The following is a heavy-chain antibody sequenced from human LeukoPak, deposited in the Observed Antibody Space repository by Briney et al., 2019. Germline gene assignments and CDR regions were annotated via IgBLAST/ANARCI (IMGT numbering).Heavy chain of an antibody. D-gene: IGHD6-13*01. V-gene: IGHV3-23*01. CDR3: AKPLISSSWFPY. J-gene: IGHJ4*02. Sequence: GGSLRLSCAASGLTLISYAMSWVRQAPGKGLEWVSAISGSGGSTYYAHSVKGRFTISRDNSKNTLYRQMNSLRAEDTAVYYCAKPLISSSWFPYWGQGTLVTVSS. CDR1: GLTLISYA. CDR2: ISGSGGST.